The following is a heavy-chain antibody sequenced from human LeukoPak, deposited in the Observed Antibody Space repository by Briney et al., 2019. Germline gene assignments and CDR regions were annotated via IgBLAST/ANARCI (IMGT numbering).Heavy chain of an antibody. D-gene: IGHD6-19*01. V-gene: IGHV3-7*01. Sequence: GGSLRLSCAASGFTFSSYGMHWVRQAPGKGLEWVANIKQDGSEKYYVDSVKGRFTISRDNAKNSLYLQMNSLRAEDTAVYYCARDAPGYSSSFGGYWGQGTLVTVSS. CDR1: GFTFSSYG. J-gene: IGHJ4*02. CDR2: IKQDGSEK. CDR3: ARDAPGYSSSFGGY.